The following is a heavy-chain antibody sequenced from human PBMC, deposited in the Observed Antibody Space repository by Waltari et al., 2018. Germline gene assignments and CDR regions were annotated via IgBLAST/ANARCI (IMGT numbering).Heavy chain of an antibody. Sequence: QVQLGQSGAEVKKPGSSVKVACKASGGTFSSNAISWVRQAPGQGLEWMGRIIPIFGTANYAQKVKGRVTITADKSTSTAYMELSSRRSEDTAVYYCARDPDIVATEPFDYWGQGTLVTVSS. D-gene: IGHD5-12*01. CDR3: ARDPDIVATEPFDY. CDR2: IIPIFGTA. CDR1: GGTFSSNA. J-gene: IGHJ4*02. V-gene: IGHV1-69*13.